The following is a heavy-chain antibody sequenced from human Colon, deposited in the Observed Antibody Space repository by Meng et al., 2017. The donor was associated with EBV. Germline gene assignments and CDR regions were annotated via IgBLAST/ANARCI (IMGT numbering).Heavy chain of an antibody. V-gene: IGHV3-43*01. J-gene: IGHJ4*02. CDR1: GINFNDYT. Sequence: EVQLVESGGVVVQPGGSLRLSCAASGINFNDYTMHWVRQVPGKGLEWVSLISWDGAGTSYADSVKGRFTISKDNSKNSLFLQMNSLRTEDTAFYYCAKDNSATGWYYFDYWGQGTLVTVSS. D-gene: IGHD6-19*01. CDR3: AKDNSATGWYYFDY. CDR2: ISWDGAGT.